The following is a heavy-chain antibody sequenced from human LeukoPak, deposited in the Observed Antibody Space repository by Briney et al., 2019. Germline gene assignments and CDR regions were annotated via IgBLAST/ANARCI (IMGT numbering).Heavy chain of an antibody. CDR2: IKPKTEGGTT. D-gene: IGHD3-22*01. V-gene: IGHV3-15*01. Sequence: PGGSLRLSCAASGFTFSDAWMIWIRQTPGKGLEWVGRIKPKTEGGTTDYAAPVKGRFTISRGDSNSTLFLQMNGLKTEDTAVYYCATQGLLDAFDVWGQGTMVIVSS. CDR1: GFTFSDAW. CDR3: ATQGLLDAFDV. J-gene: IGHJ3*01.